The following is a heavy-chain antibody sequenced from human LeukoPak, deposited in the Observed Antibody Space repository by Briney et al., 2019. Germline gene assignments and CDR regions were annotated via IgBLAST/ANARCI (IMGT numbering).Heavy chain of an antibody. CDR3: ARGHYYDFWSGYYSYYYYYYMDV. D-gene: IGHD3-3*01. CDR2: INSDGSST. V-gene: IGHV3-74*01. Sequence: GGSLRLSCAASGFTFSSYWVHWVRQAPGKGLVWVSRINSDGSSTSYADSVKGRFTISRDNAKNTLYLQMNSLRAEDTAVYYCARGHYYDFWSGYYSYYYYYYMDVWGKGTTVTVSS. CDR1: GFTFSSYW. J-gene: IGHJ6*03.